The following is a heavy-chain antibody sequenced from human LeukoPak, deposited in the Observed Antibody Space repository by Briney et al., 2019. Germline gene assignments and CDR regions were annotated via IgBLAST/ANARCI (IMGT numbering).Heavy chain of an antibody. CDR1: GFTFSSYN. CDR2: ITSGSSYI. D-gene: IGHD1-1*01. V-gene: IGHV3-21*01. CDR3: ARGGTTFEH. J-gene: IGHJ4*02. Sequence: GGSLRLSCAASGFTFSSYNMNWVRQAPGKGLEWVSSITSGSSYIYYADSVKGRFTISRDNAKNSLYLQMNSLSAEDTAVYYCARGGTTFEHWGQGTLVTVSS.